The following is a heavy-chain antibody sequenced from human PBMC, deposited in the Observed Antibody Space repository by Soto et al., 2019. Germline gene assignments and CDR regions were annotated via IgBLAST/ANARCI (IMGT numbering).Heavy chain of an antibody. CDR3: AKALKMVYAMDY. CDR1: GFTFSSYG. Sequence: ESGGGVVQPGRSLRLSCAASGFTFSSYGMHWVRQAPGKGLEWVAVISYDGSNKYYADSVKGRFTISRDNSKNTLYLQMNNLRAEDTAVYYCAKALKMVYAMDYWGQGTLVTVSS. D-gene: IGHD2-8*01. V-gene: IGHV3-30*18. CDR2: ISYDGSNK. J-gene: IGHJ4*02.